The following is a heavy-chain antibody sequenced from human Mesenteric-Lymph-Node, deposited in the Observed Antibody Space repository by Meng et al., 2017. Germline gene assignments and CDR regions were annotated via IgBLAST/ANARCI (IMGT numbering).Heavy chain of an antibody. J-gene: IGHJ4*02. Sequence: GESLKISCAASGCTFSSYAMSWVRQAPGKGLEWVSAISGSGGSTYYADSVKGRFTISRDNSKNTLYLQMNSLRAEDTAVYYCAKELTSFGGVIEPFDYWGQGTLVTVSS. D-gene: IGHD3-3*01. V-gene: IGHV3-23*01. CDR1: GCTFSSYA. CDR3: AKELTSFGGVIEPFDY. CDR2: ISGSGGST.